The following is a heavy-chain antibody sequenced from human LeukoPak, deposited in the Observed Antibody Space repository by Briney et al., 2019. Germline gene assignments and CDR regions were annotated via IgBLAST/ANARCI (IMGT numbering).Heavy chain of an antibody. J-gene: IGHJ1*01. V-gene: IGHV3-30*18. D-gene: IGHD2-15*01. CDR2: ISYDGSNK. Sequence: GGSLRLSCAASGFTFSSYGMHWVRQAPGKGLEWVAVISYDGSNKYYADSVKGRFTISRDNSKNTLYLQMNSLRAEGTAVYYCAKDEGYCSGGSCYEAPYFQHWGQGTLVTVSS. CDR3: AKDEGYCSGGSCYEAPYFQH. CDR1: GFTFSSYG.